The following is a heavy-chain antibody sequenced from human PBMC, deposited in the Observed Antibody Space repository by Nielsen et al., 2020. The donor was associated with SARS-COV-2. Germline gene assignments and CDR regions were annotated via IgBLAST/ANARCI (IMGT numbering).Heavy chain of an antibody. CDR2: IVVGSGNT. J-gene: IGHJ6*02. CDR3: ARDVSSSFGMDV. V-gene: IGHV1-58*02. CDR1: GFTFISSA. D-gene: IGHD6-6*01. Sequence: SVKVSCKASGFTFISSAMQWVRQARGQRLEWIGWIVVGSGNTNYAQKFQERVTMTRDMSTSTAYMELSSLRSEDTAAYYCARDVSSSFGMDVWGQGTTVTVSS.